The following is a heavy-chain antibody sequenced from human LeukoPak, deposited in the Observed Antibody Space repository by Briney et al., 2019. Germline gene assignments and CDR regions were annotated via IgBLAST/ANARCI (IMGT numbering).Heavy chain of an antibody. V-gene: IGHV3-48*03. CDR3: ARLFGGVTTFDY. CDR1: GFTFSSYE. CDR2: ISSSGSTI. Sequence: GGSLRLSCAASGFTFSSYEMNWVRQAPGKGLEWVSYISSSGSTIYYADSVKGRFTISRDNAKNSLYLQMNSLRAEDTAVYYCARLFGGVTTFDYWGQGALVTVSS. J-gene: IGHJ4*02. D-gene: IGHD2-8*02.